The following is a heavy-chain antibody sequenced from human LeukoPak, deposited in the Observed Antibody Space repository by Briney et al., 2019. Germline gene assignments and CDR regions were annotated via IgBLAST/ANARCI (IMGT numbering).Heavy chain of an antibody. J-gene: IGHJ5*02. D-gene: IGHD5-12*01. CDR3: ARDGGGYRFYNWFDP. Sequence: QTGGSLRLSCAASGFTFSSYAMSWVRQAPGKGLEWVSAISGSGGSTYYADSVRGRFTISRDNSKNTLYLQMNSLRAEDTAVYYCARDGGGYRFYNWFDPWGQGTLVTVSS. CDR2: ISGSGGST. V-gene: IGHV3-23*01. CDR1: GFTFSSYA.